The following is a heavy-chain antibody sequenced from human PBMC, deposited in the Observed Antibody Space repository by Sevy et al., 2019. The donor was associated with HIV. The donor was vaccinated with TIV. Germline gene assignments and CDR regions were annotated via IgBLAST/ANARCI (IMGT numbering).Heavy chain of an antibody. V-gene: IGHV3-23*01. Sequence: GGSLRLSCAASGFTFYNYAMNWVRQAPGKGLEWVSTIFRSGETTYYAHSVKARFTISRDNSKNTLYLQMNSLRTEDTALYYCAEARYDSSGSFDAFDIWGQGTMVTVSS. CDR1: GFTFYNYA. D-gene: IGHD3-22*01. CDR3: AEARYDSSGSFDAFDI. J-gene: IGHJ3*02. CDR2: IFRSGETT.